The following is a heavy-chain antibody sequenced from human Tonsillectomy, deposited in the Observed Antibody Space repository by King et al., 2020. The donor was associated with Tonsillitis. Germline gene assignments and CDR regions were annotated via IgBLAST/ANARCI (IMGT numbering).Heavy chain of an antibody. J-gene: IGHJ4*02. D-gene: IGHD3-3*01. CDR1: GFTFDDYA. CDR2: ISWNSVSI. Sequence: EVQLVESGGGLVQPGRSLRLSCAASGFTFDDYAMHWVRQAPGKGLEWVSGISWNSVSIGYADSVKGRFTISRDNAKNSLYLQMNSLRAEDTALYYCAKDIALTIFRYFDDWGQGTLVTVSS. V-gene: IGHV3-9*01. CDR3: AKDIALTIFRYFDD.